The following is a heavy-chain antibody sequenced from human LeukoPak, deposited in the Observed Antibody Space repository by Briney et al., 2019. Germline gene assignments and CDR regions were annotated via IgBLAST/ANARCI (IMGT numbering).Heavy chain of an antibody. Sequence: GASVKVSCKASGYTFTSYSMHWVRQAPGQGLEWMGVINPNSGVTNYAQKFQGRVTMTRDTSTSTAYMELRSLRSDDTAVYYCARPGDYYGMDVWGQGTTVTVSS. CDR1: GYTFTSYS. J-gene: IGHJ6*02. V-gene: IGHV1-2*02. CDR2: INPNSGVT. CDR3: ARPGDYYGMDV.